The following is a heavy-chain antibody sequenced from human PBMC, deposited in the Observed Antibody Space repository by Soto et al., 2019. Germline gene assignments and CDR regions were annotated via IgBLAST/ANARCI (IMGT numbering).Heavy chain of an antibody. V-gene: IGHV1-69*01. CDR1: GGTFSSYA. J-gene: IGHJ4*02. Sequence: QVQLVQSGAEVKKPGSSVKVSCKASGGTFSSYAISWVRQAPGQGLEWMGGIIPIFGTANYAQKLQGRVTITADESTSTAYMELSSLRSEDTAVYYCARAGTTWARAPFDYWGQGTLVTVSS. CDR3: ARAGTTWARAPFDY. CDR2: IIPIFGTA. D-gene: IGHD1-7*01.